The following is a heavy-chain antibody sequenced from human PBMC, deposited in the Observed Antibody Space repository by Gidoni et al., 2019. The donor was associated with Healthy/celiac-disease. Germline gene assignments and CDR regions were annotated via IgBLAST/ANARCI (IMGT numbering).Heavy chain of an antibody. Sequence: EVQLVESGGGLVQPGGSLRLSCVASGFTFSDYWMHWVRQPPGKGLVWVSRITNDGTSRSYADSVKGRFTMSRDNAKNTLYLQMNSLRAEDTAVYYCARGSPTVADSWGQGTLVTVSS. D-gene: IGHD4-17*01. J-gene: IGHJ4*02. CDR3: ARGSPTVADS. CDR1: GFTFSDYW. CDR2: ITNDGTSR. V-gene: IGHV3-74*01.